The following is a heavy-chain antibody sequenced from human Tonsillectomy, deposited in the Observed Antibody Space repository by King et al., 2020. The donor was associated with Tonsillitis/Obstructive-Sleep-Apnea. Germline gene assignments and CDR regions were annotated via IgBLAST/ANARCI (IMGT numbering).Heavy chain of an antibody. CDR1: GGSISSSSYY. D-gene: IGHD2-2*01. V-gene: IGHV4-39*01. CDR3: AKGLGYCSSTSCYGFDY. CDR2: IYYSGST. Sequence: QVQLQESGPGLVKPSETLSLTCTVSGGSISSSSYYWGWIRQPPGKGLEWIGSIYYSGSTYYNPSLKSRVTISVDTSTNQFSLKLSSVTAADTAVYYCAKGLGYCSSTSCYGFDYWGQGTLVTVSS. J-gene: IGHJ4*02.